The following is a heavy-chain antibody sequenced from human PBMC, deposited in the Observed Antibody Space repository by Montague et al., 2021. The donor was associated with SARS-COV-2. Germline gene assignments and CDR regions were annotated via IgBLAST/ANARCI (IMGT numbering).Heavy chain of an antibody. CDR1: GGSITGLS. CDR3: TIEGHITTICSGCPRNWFDP. Sequence: SETLSLTCAVSGGSITGLSWSWVRQPAGKGLEWIGRVTTSGTTNYSPSXXSRVTMSVDTSKNQFSLDLNSVTAADTAMYYCTIEGHITTICSGCPRNWFDPWGQGTLVTVSS. J-gene: IGHJ5*02. D-gene: IGHD2-2*01. V-gene: IGHV4-4*07. CDR2: VTTSGTT.